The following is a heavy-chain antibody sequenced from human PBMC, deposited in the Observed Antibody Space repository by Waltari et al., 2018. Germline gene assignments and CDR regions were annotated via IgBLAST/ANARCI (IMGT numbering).Heavy chain of an antibody. J-gene: IGHJ4*02. CDR2: IYSGGST. V-gene: IGHV3-53*01. Sequence: VQLVESGGGLIQPGGSLRLSCAASGFTVSSNYMSWVRQAPGKGLEWVSVIYSGGSTYYADAVKGRFTISRDNSKNTLYLQMNSLRAEDTAVYYCASFFSSGYFGYFDYWGQGTLVTVSS. CDR1: GFTVSSNY. CDR3: ASFFSSGYFGYFDY. D-gene: IGHD3-22*01.